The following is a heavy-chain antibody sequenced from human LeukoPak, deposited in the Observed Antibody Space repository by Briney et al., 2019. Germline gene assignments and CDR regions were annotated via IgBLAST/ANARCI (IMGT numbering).Heavy chain of an antibody. CDR3: ASGTVSGRDGLFGAFDI. J-gene: IGHJ3*02. CDR1: GYIFSNFS. CDR2: SSSRSTYI. Sequence: GGSLRLFCAASGYIFSNFSMNWVRQAPGKGLEWVSSSSSRSTYIYYAHSVKGRFTISRDNAKNSLYLQMNSLRAEDTALYYCASGTVSGRDGLFGAFDIWGQGTMVTVSS. V-gene: IGHV3-21*01. D-gene: IGHD1-1*01.